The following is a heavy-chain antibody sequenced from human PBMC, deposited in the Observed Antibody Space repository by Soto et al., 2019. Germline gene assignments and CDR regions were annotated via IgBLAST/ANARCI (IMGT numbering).Heavy chain of an antibody. V-gene: IGHV1-69*06. J-gene: IGHJ6*02. CDR3: AQSRVGGSWGLVDV. D-gene: IGHD1-26*01. Sequence: QVQLVQSGAEVKKPGSSVKVSCKASGDTLSKYGVSWVRQAPGQGLEWMGGITPIFGTPTYAQRCQGRVTFTAEKSTSTSHLELTSLRSDDTAVYYCAQSRVGGSWGLVDVWGQGTTVTVSS. CDR2: ITPIFGTP. CDR1: GDTLSKYG.